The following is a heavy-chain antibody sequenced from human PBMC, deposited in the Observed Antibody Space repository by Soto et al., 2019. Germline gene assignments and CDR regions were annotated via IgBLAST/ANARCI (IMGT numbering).Heavy chain of an antibody. CDR3: ARGVAGSETDWFDP. CDR1: GGTFSSYA. V-gene: IGHV1-69*13. Sequence: SVKVSCKASGGTFSSYAISWVRQAPGQGLEWMGGIIPIFGTANYAQKFQGRATITADESTSTAYMELSSLRSEDTAVYYCARGVAGSETDWFDPWGQGTLVTVSS. CDR2: IIPIFGTA. J-gene: IGHJ5*02. D-gene: IGHD6-19*01.